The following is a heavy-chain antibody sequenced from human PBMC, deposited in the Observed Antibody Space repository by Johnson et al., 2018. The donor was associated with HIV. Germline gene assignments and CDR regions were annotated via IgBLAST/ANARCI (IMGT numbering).Heavy chain of an antibody. D-gene: IGHD3-22*01. CDR3: AMEYYYDSSGWAFDI. V-gene: IGHV3-53*03. CDR2: FSSGGLT. CDR1: GFTVSSNY. Sequence: EQLVESGGGLIQPGGSLRLSCAASGFTVSSNYMSWVRQAPGKGLEWLSVFSSGGLTFYADSVKGRFTISRDDSKNTLDLQMNSLTMDDTATYYCAMEYYYDSSGWAFDIWGQGTMVTVSS. J-gene: IGHJ3*02.